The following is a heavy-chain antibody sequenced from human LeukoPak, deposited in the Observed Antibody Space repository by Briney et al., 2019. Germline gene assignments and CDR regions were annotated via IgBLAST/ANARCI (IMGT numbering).Heavy chain of an antibody. Sequence: PGGSLRLSCAASGFTFSSYAMSWVRQPPGKGLEWVSSISGSGGSTYDADSVKGRFTISRDNSKNTLDLQMNSLRAEDTAVYYCARDRYSYGYWAFDIWGQGTMVTVSS. D-gene: IGHD5-18*01. V-gene: IGHV3-23*01. CDR2: ISGSGGST. CDR1: GFTFSSYA. J-gene: IGHJ3*02. CDR3: ARDRYSYGYWAFDI.